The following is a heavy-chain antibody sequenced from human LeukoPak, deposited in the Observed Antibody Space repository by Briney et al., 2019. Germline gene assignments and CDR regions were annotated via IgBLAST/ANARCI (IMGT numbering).Heavy chain of an antibody. CDR1: GYTFTSYY. Sequence: GASVKVSCKASGYTFTSYYMHWVRQAPGQGLEWMGIINPSGGSTSYAQKLQGRVTITADKSTSTAYMELSSMRSEDTAVYYCARGGDSSSWYVNWFDPWGQGTLVTVSS. CDR3: ARGGDSSSWYVNWFDP. J-gene: IGHJ5*02. D-gene: IGHD6-13*01. CDR2: INPSGGST. V-gene: IGHV1-46*04.